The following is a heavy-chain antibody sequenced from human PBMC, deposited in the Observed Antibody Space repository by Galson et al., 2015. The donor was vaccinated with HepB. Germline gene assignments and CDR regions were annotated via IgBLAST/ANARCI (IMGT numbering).Heavy chain of an antibody. J-gene: IGHJ4*02. CDR2: ISAYSGNT. CDR1: GYTFTSYG. D-gene: IGHD3-22*01. V-gene: IGHV1-18*01. CDR3: ARDGPSDYYDSSGYLDY. Sequence: SVKVSCKAPGYTFTSYGISWVRQAPGQGLEWMGWISAYSGNTNYAQKLQGRVTMTTDTSTSTAYMELRSLRSDDTAVYYCARDGPSDYYDSSGYLDYWGQGALVTVSS.